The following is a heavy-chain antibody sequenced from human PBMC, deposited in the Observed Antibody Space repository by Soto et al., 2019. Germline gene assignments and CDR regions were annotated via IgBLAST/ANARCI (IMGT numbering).Heavy chain of an antibody. Sequence: QVQMVQSGAEVKKPWTSVTVSCKASGYAFINYAVTWVRQAPGAGLEWMGWISPSNDNSYSAQKFQDRVTMSTETSSNTAEMELRCLTSGDTAVYYCSREGGNTGTSDYGGQGPLVTVSS. D-gene: IGHD1-7*01. CDR3: SREGGNTGTSDY. CDR2: ISPSNDNS. V-gene: IGHV1-18*01. CDR1: GYAFINYA. J-gene: IGHJ4*02.